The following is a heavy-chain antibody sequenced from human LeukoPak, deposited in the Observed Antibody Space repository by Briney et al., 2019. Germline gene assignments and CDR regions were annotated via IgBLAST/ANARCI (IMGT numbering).Heavy chain of an antibody. CDR3: PKGIRGQWLSIYY. D-gene: IGHD6-19*01. Sequence: GGSLRLSCAAPGSTFISYATHWVRQAPGKGLEWVAVISYDGSNKYYADSVKGRFTISRDNSKNTLYLQMNSRRHETTALYYWPKGIRGQWLSIYYWGQGTLVTVSS. CDR1: GSTFISYA. J-gene: IGHJ4*02. V-gene: IGHV3-30*18. CDR2: ISYDGSNK.